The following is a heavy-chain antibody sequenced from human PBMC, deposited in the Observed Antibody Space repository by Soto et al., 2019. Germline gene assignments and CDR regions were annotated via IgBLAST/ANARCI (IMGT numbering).Heavy chain of an antibody. Sequence: PSETLSLTCAVYGGSFSGYYWSWIRQPPGKGLEWIGEINHSGSTNYNPSLKSRVTISVDTSKNQFSLKLSSVTAADTAVYYCARGPIQLWSWDRGMEVWGQGTTVTVSS. CDR2: INHSGST. J-gene: IGHJ6*02. CDR1: GGSFSGYY. V-gene: IGHV4-34*01. CDR3: ARGPIQLWSWDRGMEV. D-gene: IGHD5-18*01.